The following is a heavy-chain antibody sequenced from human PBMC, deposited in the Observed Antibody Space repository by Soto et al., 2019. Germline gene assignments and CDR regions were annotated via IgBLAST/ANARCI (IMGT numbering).Heavy chain of an antibody. D-gene: IGHD6-13*01. CDR3: ARQVYSRSSYHYYYAMDV. J-gene: IGHJ6*02. V-gene: IGHV5-51*01. CDR2: IYPGDSDT. CDR1: GYTFTDYW. Sequence: GESLKISCEGSGYTFTDYWIGWVRQMPGKGLEWMGIIYPGDSDTRYRPSFQGQITISVDRSTNTAYLQWSSLKASDTAMYCCARQVYSRSSYHYYYAMDVWGQGTTVTVSS.